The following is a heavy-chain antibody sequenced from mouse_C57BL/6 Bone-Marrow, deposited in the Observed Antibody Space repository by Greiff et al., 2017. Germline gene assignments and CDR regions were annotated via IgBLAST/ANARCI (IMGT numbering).Heavy chain of an antibody. CDR3: ARWYYGSKGCFDY. J-gene: IGHJ2*01. CDR1: GYTFTSYG. Sequence: VKLMESGAELARPGASVKLSCKASGYTFTSYGISWVKQRTGQGLEWIGEIYPRSGNTYYNEKFKGKATLTADKSSSTAYMELRSLTSEDSAVYFCARWYYGSKGCFDYWGQGTTLTVSS. V-gene: IGHV1-81*01. D-gene: IGHD1-1*01. CDR2: IYPRSGNT.